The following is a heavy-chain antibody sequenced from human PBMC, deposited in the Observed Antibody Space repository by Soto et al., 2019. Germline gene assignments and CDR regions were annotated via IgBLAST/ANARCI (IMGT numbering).Heavy chain of an antibody. Sequence: GGSLRLSCAASKFSFSSYWMHWVRQVPGKGAARGSRINHDGSKTEYADSVKGRFTISRDNTKNTLYLQMNSLRVEDTAMYYCVREPWGFSGTWYDYWGQGTLVTVSS. CDR1: KFSFSSYW. D-gene: IGHD6-13*01. CDR2: INHDGSKT. CDR3: VREPWGFSGTWYDY. J-gene: IGHJ4*02. V-gene: IGHV3-74*01.